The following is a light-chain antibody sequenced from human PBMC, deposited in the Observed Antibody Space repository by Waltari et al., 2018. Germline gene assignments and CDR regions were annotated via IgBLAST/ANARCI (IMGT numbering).Light chain of an antibody. V-gene: IGKV4-1*01. Sequence: DIVMTQSPDSLAVSLGERATINCKSSQSVLYSSNNKNYVAWYQQKPGQPPKLLIYWASTRESGVPDRFSGSGSGTDFTLTISSLQADDVAVYYCQQYYSTPQPFGQGTKLEIK. CDR2: WAS. CDR3: QQYYSTPQP. CDR1: QSVLYSSNNKNY. J-gene: IGKJ2*01.